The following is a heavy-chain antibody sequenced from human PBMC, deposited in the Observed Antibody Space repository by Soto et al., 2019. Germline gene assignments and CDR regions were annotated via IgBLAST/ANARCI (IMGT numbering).Heavy chain of an antibody. CDR3: ATLNWNYQAGGRSYFDY. Sequence: ASVKVCCKASGDTFTSYGISWVRQAPGQGLEWMGWISAYNANTNYAQNFQGRVAMTTETYTSIAYMELRSLRSDDTAVYYCATLNWNYQAGGRSYFDYCGQGTLVTVS. V-gene: IGHV1-18*04. CDR1: GDTFTSYG. CDR2: ISAYNANT. D-gene: IGHD1-7*01. J-gene: IGHJ4*02.